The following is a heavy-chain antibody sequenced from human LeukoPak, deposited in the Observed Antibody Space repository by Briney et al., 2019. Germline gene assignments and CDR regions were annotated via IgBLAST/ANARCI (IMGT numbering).Heavy chain of an antibody. V-gene: IGHV1-46*01. CDR1: GYTFTSYY. Sequence: ASVKVSCKASGYTFTSYYMHWVRQAPGQGLEWMGIINPSGGSTSYAQKFQGRVTMTRDMSTSTVYMELGSLRSEDTAVYYCARGNPLDAFDIWGQGTMVTVSS. J-gene: IGHJ3*02. CDR2: INPSGGST. CDR3: ARGNPLDAFDI.